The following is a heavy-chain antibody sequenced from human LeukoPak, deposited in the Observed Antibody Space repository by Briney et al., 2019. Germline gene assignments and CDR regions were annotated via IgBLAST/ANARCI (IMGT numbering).Heavy chain of an antibody. Sequence: GGSLRLSCAASGFTFSSYGMHWVRQAPGKGLEWVAVISYDGSNKYYADSVRGRFTISRDNAKNTLYLQMNTLRVEDTAVYYCTRDLMDYDVSTGLHHYYMDVWGQGTTVTVSS. J-gene: IGHJ6*02. CDR3: TRDLMDYDVSTGLHHYYMDV. D-gene: IGHD3-9*01. CDR2: ISYDGSNK. CDR1: GFTFSSYG. V-gene: IGHV3-30*03.